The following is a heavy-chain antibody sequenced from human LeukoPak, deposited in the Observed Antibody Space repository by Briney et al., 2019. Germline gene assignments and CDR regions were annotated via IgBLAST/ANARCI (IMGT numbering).Heavy chain of an antibody. CDR3: ARGGGYSGSHFDY. J-gene: IGHJ4*02. V-gene: IGHV1-8*01. CDR1: GYTFTSYD. Sequence: ASVTVSFTASGYTFTSYDINWVRQATGQGLEWMGWMNPNSGNTGYAQKFQGRVTMTRNTSISTAYMELSSLRSEDTAVYYCARGGGYSGSHFDYWGQGTLVTVSS. CDR2: MNPNSGNT. D-gene: IGHD1-26*01.